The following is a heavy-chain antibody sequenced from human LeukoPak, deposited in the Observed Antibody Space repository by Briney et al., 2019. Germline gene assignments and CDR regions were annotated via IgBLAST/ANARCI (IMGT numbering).Heavy chain of an antibody. CDR1: GGSISSYY. CDR2: IYYSGST. V-gene: IGHV4-59*12. CDR3: ARGGHIVVVTATFGY. J-gene: IGHJ4*02. D-gene: IGHD2-21*02. Sequence: SETLSLTCTVSGGSISSYYWSWIRQPPGKGLEWIGYIYYSGSTNYNPSLKSRVTISVDTSKNQFSLKLSSVTAADTAVYYCARGGHIVVVTATFGYWGQGTLVTVSS.